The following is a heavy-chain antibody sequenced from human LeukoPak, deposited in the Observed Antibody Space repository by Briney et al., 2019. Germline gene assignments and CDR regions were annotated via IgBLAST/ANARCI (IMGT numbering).Heavy chain of an antibody. CDR2: IIPIFGTA. V-gene: IGHV1-69*13. Sequence: SVKVSCKASGGTFSSYAISWVRQAPGQGLEWIGGIIPIFGTANYAQKFQGRVTITADESTSTAYMELSSLRSEDTAVYYCARRRSIQLWASFDYWGQGTLVTVSS. CDR3: ARRRSIQLWASFDY. CDR1: GGTFSSYA. J-gene: IGHJ4*02. D-gene: IGHD5-18*01.